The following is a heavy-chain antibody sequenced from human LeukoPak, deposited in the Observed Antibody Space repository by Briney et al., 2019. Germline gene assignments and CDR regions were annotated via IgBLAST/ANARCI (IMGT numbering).Heavy chain of an antibody. CDR3: ARRAVAGGHFDY. CDR1: GGSISSYY. V-gene: IGHV4-59*01. J-gene: IGHJ4*02. CDR2: IYYSGST. Sequence: PSETLSLTCTVSGGSISSYYWSWIRQPPGKGLEWIGYIYYSGSTNYNPSLKSRVTISVDTSKNQFSLKLSSVTAADTAVYYCARRAVAGGHFDYWGQGTLVTVSS. D-gene: IGHD6-19*01.